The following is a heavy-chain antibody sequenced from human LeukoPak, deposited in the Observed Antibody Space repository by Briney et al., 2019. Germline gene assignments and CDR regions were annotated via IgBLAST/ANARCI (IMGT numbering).Heavy chain of an antibody. D-gene: IGHD2-8*01. CDR1: GYTFASYY. V-gene: IGHV1-46*01. CDR3: AALVLMVNSMDV. J-gene: IGHJ6*02. Sequence: RASVKVSCKASGYTFASYYMHWVRQAPGQGLEWMGIINPSGGSTSYAQKFQGRVTMTRDTSTSTVYMELSSLRSEDTAVYYCAALVLMVNSMDVWGQGTTVTVSS. CDR2: INPSGGST.